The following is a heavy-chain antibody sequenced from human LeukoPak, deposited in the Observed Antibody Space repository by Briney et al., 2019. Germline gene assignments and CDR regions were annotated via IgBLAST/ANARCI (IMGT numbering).Heavy chain of an antibody. V-gene: IGHV3-21*01. J-gene: IGHJ3*02. CDR3: AKGIAVDDASDI. CDR2: ISSSSSYI. CDR1: GFTFSSYS. D-gene: IGHD6-19*01. Sequence: GGSLRLSCAASGFTFSSYSMNWVRQAPGKGLEWVSSISSSSSYIYYADSVKGRFTISRDNAKNSLYLQMNSLRAEDTAVYYCAKGIAVDDASDIWGQGTMVTVSS.